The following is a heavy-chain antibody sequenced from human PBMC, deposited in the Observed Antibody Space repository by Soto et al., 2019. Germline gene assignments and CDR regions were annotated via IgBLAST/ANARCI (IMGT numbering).Heavy chain of an antibody. Sequence: QVQLQESGPGLVKPSQTLSLTCTVSGGSISSGGYYCSWIRQHPGKGLEWNGYIYYSGSTYYNPSPKSRVAISVNTSKNQSSLKLSSVTAADTAVYYCARGYSYGHARGWWFDPWGQGTLVTVSS. CDR3: ARGYSYGHARGWWFDP. J-gene: IGHJ5*02. CDR1: GGSISSGGYY. D-gene: IGHD5-18*01. V-gene: IGHV4-31*03. CDR2: IYYSGST.